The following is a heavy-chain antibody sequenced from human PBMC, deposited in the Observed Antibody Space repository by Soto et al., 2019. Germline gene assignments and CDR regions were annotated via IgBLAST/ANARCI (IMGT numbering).Heavy chain of an antibody. Sequence: PSETLSLTCTVSDDSLTTNNYAWTWIRQNPEKGLEWIGYVYSNGNTRSSPSLQSRVSMSVDTSKSHFSLRLSSVTAADTAVYFCARASYFRPSGSYYFVSWGQGTLVTGSS. V-gene: IGHV4-31*03. D-gene: IGHD3-10*01. CDR2: VYSNGNT. CDR3: ARASYFRPSGSYYFVS. CDR1: DDSLTTNNYA. J-gene: IGHJ4*02.